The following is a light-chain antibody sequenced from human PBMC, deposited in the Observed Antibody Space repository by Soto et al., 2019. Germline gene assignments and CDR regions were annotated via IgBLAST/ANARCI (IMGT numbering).Light chain of an antibody. CDR2: GDS. CDR3: QVWDSIIDHPV. CDR1: NIGSKS. J-gene: IGLJ3*02. Sequence: SYELTQPPSVSVAPGQTARITCGGNNIGSKSVHWCQQKPGQAPVLVVYGDSDRPSGIPERFSGSNSGNTATLTISRVEAGDEANYYCQVWDSIIDHPVFGGGTKVTVL. V-gene: IGLV3-21*02.